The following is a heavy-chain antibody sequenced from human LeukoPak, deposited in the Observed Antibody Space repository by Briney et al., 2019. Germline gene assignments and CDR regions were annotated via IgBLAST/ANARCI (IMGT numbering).Heavy chain of an antibody. V-gene: IGHV3-23*01. J-gene: IGHJ3*02. Sequence: QSGGSLRLSCAASGFTFSDHAMSWVRQAPAKGLEWVSSINGNGGGSYYIDSVKGRFTVSRDNSENALYLQMNSLRAEDTAVYYCARDASATNAFDIWGQGTMVTVSS. CDR1: GFTFSDHA. CDR3: ARDASATNAFDI. D-gene: IGHD2-15*01. CDR2: INGNGGGS.